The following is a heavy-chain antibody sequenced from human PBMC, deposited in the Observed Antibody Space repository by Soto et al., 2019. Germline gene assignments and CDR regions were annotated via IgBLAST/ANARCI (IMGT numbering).Heavy chain of an antibody. V-gene: IGHV4-39*02. CDR2: IYYSGST. D-gene: IGHD6-13*01. CDR3: ARDSSSWSYYFDY. CDR1: VDSISSSSYY. J-gene: IGHJ4*02. Sequence: QLQLQESGPGLVKPSETLSLTCTVSVDSISSSSYYWGWIRQPPGKGLEWIGSIYYSGSTYYNPSLKSRVTISVDTSKNQFSLKLSSVTAADTAVYYCARDSSSWSYYFDYWGQGTLVTVSS.